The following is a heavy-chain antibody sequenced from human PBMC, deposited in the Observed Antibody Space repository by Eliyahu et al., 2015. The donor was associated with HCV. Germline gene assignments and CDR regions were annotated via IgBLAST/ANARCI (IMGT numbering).Heavy chain of an antibody. CDR2: IIPIFGTA. V-gene: IGHV1-69*01. D-gene: IGHD6-19*01. J-gene: IGHJ1*01. CDR3: ASLRSSGWYGYFQH. Sequence: EVKKPGSSVKVSCKASGGTFSSYAISWVRQAPGQELEWMGGIIPIFGTANYAQKFQGRVTITADESTSTAYMELSSLRSEDTAVYYCASLRSSGWYGYFQHWGQGTLVTVSS. CDR1: GGTFSSYA.